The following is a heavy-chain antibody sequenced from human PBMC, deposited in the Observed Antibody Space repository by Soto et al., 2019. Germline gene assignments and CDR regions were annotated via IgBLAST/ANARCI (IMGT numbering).Heavy chain of an antibody. CDR2: IYSGGST. J-gene: IGHJ6*02. Sequence: EVQLVEPGGGLVQPGGSLRLSCAASGFTVSSNYMSWVRQAPGKGLEWVSVIYSGGSTYYAYSVKGRFTISRNNSKNTLYLQMNSLRAEDTAVYYCARDRIPTGMDVWGQGTTVTVSS. V-gene: IGHV3-66*01. CDR3: ARDRIPTGMDV. CDR1: GFTVSSNY.